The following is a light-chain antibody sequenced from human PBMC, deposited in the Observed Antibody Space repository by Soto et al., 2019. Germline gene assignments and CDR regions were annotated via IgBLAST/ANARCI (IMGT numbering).Light chain of an antibody. Sequence: QSALTQPASVSGSPGQSITISCTGTSSDVGGYNYVSWYQQYPGKAPKLMIYEVSNRPSGVSNRFSGSKSGNTASLTISGLQAEDEADYYCQSYDYNLSGVLFGGGTKLTVL. V-gene: IGLV2-14*01. CDR2: EVS. CDR1: SSDVGGYNY. CDR3: QSYDYNLSGVL. J-gene: IGLJ2*01.